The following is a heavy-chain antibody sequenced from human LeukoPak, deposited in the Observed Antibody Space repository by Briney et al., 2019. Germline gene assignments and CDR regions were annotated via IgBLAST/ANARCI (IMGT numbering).Heavy chain of an antibody. J-gene: IGHJ3*02. D-gene: IGHD3-3*02. CDR2: ISAYNGNT. V-gene: IGHV1-18*01. Sequence: ASVKVSCKASGYMVGTYGMTWVRQAPGQGLEWMGWISAYNGNTKYAQKFQGRVTMTTDTSTSTAYMEMTSLRSDDTAVYYCARHFWSGYYISFDMWGQGTAVIVSS. CDR3: ARHFWSGYYISFDM. CDR1: GYMVGTYG.